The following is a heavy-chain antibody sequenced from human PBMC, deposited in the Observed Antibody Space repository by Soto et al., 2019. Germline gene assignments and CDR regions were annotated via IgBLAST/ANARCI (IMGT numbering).Heavy chain of an antibody. Sequence: SGGSLGLSCASSGFTFSSYEMNWVRQAPGKGLEWVAYISPNATTIYYADSVKGRFTISRDNAKNSLYLQMHSLRVEDTAVYYCARAAGTLVRGVYGLDVWGQGTTVTVSS. J-gene: IGHJ6*02. CDR2: ISPNATTI. CDR1: GFTFSSYE. V-gene: IGHV3-48*03. CDR3: ARAAGTLVRGVYGLDV. D-gene: IGHD3-10*01.